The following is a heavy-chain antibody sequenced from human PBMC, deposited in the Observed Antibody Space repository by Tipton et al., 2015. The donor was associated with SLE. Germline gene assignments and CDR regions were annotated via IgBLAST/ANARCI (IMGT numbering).Heavy chain of an antibody. CDR3: ARGARGFGSSWYGGDFDY. J-gene: IGHJ4*02. CDR1: GFTFSSYW. CDR2: IKQDGSEK. D-gene: IGHD6-13*01. Sequence: SLRLSCAASGFTFSSYWMSWVRQAPGKGLEWVANIKQDGSEKYYVDSVKGRFTLSRDNAKNSLYLQMNSLRDEDTAVYYCARGARGFGSSWYGGDFDYWGQGTLVTVSS. V-gene: IGHV3-7*04.